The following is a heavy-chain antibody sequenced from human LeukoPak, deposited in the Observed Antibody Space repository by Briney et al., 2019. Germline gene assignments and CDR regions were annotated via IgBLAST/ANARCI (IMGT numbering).Heavy chain of an antibody. Sequence: ASVKVSCKASGYTFTGYYMHWVRQAPGQGLEWMGWINPNSGGTNYAQKFQGRVTMTRGTSISTAYMELSRLRSDDTAVYYCARDLYGSGTFDIWGQGTMVTVSS. CDR1: GYTFTGYY. D-gene: IGHD3-10*01. V-gene: IGHV1-2*02. CDR2: INPNSGGT. CDR3: ARDLYGSGTFDI. J-gene: IGHJ3*02.